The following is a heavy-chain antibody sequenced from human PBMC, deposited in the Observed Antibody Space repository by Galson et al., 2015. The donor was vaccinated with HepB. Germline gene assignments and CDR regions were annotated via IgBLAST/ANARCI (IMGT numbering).Heavy chain of an antibody. CDR2: ISSSSSYI. V-gene: IGHV3-21*01. Sequence: SLRLSCAASGFTFSSYSMNWVRQAPGKGLEWVSSISSSSSYIYYADSVKGRFTISRDNAKNSLYLQMNSLRAEDTAVYYCAGGDYDILTGFRYRSGMDVWGQGTTVTVSS. CDR1: GFTFSSYS. J-gene: IGHJ6*02. D-gene: IGHD3-9*01. CDR3: AGGDYDILTGFRYRSGMDV.